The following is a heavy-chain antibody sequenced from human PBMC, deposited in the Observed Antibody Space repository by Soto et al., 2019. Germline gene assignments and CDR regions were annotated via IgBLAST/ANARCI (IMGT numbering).Heavy chain of an antibody. CDR1: GFTLSDHY. Sequence: PGGSLRLSCAVSGFTLSDHYIDWVRQAPGKGLEWVGRSRDKPQGYSTAYAASVKGRVTTSRDESKNSAYMQMNSLKTEDTAGYYCVSASYFSDSSGYTRCLDYWGQGTLVTVSS. CDR3: VSASYFSDSSGYTRCLDY. J-gene: IGHJ4*02. D-gene: IGHD3-22*01. V-gene: IGHV3-72*01. CDR2: SRDKPQGYST.